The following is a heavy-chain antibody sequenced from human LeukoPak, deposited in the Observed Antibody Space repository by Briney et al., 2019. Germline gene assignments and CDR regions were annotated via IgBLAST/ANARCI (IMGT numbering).Heavy chain of an antibody. D-gene: IGHD4-23*01. CDR1: GGSFSGYY. V-gene: IGHV4-34*01. Sequence: SETLPLTCAVYGGSFSGYYWSWIRQPPGKGLEWIGEINHSGSTNYNPSLKSRVTISVDTSKNQFSLKLSSVTAADTAVYYCARDYGGKSDYWGQGTLVTASS. J-gene: IGHJ4*02. CDR2: INHSGST. CDR3: ARDYGGKSDY.